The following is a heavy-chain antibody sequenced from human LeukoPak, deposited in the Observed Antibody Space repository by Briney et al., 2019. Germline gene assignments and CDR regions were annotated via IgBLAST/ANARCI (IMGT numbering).Heavy chain of an antibody. CDR2: IDTSSSYI. V-gene: IGHV3-21*01. CDR1: GFIFSTYD. J-gene: IGHJ6*02. Sequence: PGGSLRLSCAASGFIFSTYDMSWVRQAPGKGLEWVSSIDTSSSYIYYADSVRGRFAISRDNAKNSLYLQMNSLRADDTALYYCARFQCSGGGCRTAYFSMDVWGQGTTVTVSS. D-gene: IGHD2-15*01. CDR3: ARFQCSGGGCRTAYFSMDV.